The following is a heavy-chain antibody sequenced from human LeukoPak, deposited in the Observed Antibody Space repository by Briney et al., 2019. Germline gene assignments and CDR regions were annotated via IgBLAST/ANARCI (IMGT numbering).Heavy chain of an antibody. D-gene: IGHD1-26*01. V-gene: IGHV1-8*03. Sequence: ASVKVSCKASGYTFTSYDINWVRQATGQGLEWMGWMNPNSGNTGYAQKFQGRVTITRNTSISTAYMELSSLRSEDTAVYYCARGVGATTYVWFDPWGQGTLVTVSS. CDR2: MNPNSGNT. J-gene: IGHJ5*02. CDR3: ARGVGATTYVWFDP. CDR1: GYTFTSYD.